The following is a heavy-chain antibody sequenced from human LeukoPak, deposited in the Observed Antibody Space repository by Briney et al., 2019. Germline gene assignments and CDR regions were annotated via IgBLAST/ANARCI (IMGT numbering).Heavy chain of an antibody. V-gene: IGHV4-59*01. D-gene: IGHD6-13*01. CDR1: GGSISSYY. Sequence: PSETLSLTCTVSGGSISSYYWSWIRQPPGKGLEWIGYIYYSGNTNYNPSLKSRVTISVDTSKNQFSLKLSSVTAADTAVYYCARGLSSSWYMYFQHWGQGTLVTVSS. CDR3: ARGLSSSWYMYFQH. CDR2: IYYSGNT. J-gene: IGHJ1*01.